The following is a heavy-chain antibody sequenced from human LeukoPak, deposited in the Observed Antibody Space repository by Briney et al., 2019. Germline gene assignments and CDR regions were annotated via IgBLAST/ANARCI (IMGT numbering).Heavy chain of an antibody. CDR1: GGSISTSGYY. CDR3: ARDQTQSFDY. CDR2: VYYNGNT. J-gene: IGHJ4*02. Sequence: SETLSLTCTVSGGSISTSGYYWGWIRQPPEKGLEWMGSVYYNGNTYYHPSLKSRLTISLDTSNNQFSLKLSSVTAADTAVYYCARDQTQSFDYWGQGTLVTVSS. D-gene: IGHD4-23*01. V-gene: IGHV4-39*07.